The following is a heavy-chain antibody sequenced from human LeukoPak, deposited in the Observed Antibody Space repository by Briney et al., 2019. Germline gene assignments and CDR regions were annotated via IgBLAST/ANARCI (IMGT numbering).Heavy chain of an antibody. CDR1: GFTFSHFG. D-gene: IGHD4-11*01. CDR2: IWSDATNQ. V-gene: IGHV3-33*06. CDR3: AKEAQRGLDYSKSLEH. Sequence: PGGSLRLSCEASGFTFSHFGMHWVRQAPGKGLEWVAVIWSDATNQYYADSVKGRFTISRDNFKRTVSLEMNSLRVEDTAVYYCAKEAQRGLDYSKSLEHWGQGSLVIVSS. J-gene: IGHJ5*02.